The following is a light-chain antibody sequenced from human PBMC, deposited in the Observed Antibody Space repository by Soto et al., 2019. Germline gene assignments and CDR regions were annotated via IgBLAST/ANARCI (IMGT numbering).Light chain of an antibody. CDR1: QDISNY. V-gene: IGKV1-33*01. CDR2: AAS. CDR3: QQYDNLPLT. J-gene: IGKJ4*01. Sequence: DIQMTQSPSSLTASVGDRVTITCQASQDISNYLNWYQQKLGKAPKLLIYAASNLETGVPSRFSGSGSGTDFTFTISSLQPEDFATYYCQQYDNLPLTFGGRTRVEIK.